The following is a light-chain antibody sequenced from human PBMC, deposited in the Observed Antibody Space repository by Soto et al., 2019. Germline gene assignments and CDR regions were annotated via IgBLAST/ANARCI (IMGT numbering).Light chain of an antibody. V-gene: IGKV1D-12*01. J-gene: IGKJ2*01. CDR3: QQANSSPYT. CDR2: AAS. Sequence: DIQLTQSPSSVSASVGDTVTITCRASQDPSTWLAWYQQRPGQAPKLLVYAASTLQSGVPSRFSGSGSGTEFTLTINSLQHEDFATYYCQQANSSPYTFGQGTVLDIK. CDR1: QDPSTW.